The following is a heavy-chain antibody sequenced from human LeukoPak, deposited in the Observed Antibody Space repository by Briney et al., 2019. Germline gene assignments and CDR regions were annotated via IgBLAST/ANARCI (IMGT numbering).Heavy chain of an antibody. J-gene: IGHJ4*02. CDR3: AGFGPTRPN. D-gene: IGHD3-16*01. V-gene: IGHV4-34*01. CDR1: GGSFSGYY. CDR2: INHSGGT. Sequence: SETLSLTCAVYGGSFSGYYWSWIRQPPGKGLEWIGEINHSGGTNYNPSLKSRVTISVDTSKNQFSLKLSSVTAADTAVCYCAGFGPTRPNWGQGTLVTVSS.